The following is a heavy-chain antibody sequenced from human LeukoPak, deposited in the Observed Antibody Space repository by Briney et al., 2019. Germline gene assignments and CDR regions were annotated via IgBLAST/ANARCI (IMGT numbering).Heavy chain of an antibody. V-gene: IGHV3-66*01. J-gene: IGHJ1*01. CDR2: IYSDDST. Sequence: PGGSLRLSCAASGFTVSSHYMSSVRQAPGKGLESVLVIYSDDSTYSADSLKGRFTISRDISKNTLFLQMNSLRAEDTAVYYCARVYWHDNGEYFQHWGQGTLVTVSS. CDR1: GFTVSSHY. D-gene: IGHD3-16*01. CDR3: ARVYWHDNGEYFQH.